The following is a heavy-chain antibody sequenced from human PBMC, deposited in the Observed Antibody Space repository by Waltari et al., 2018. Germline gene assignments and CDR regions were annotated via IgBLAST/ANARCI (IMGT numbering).Heavy chain of an antibody. CDR3: ARDVSGRSSPLFDY. V-gene: IGHV4-34*01. Sequence: QVQLQQWGAGLLKPSETLSLTCAVYGGSFSGYYWSWIRPPPGKGLEWMGEIKRSGTTNYTPSLNSRVTISVDTSKNQFSLKLSSVTAADTALYYCARDVSGRSSPLFDYWGQGTLVTVSS. D-gene: IGHD6-13*01. CDR1: GGSFSGYY. J-gene: IGHJ4*02. CDR2: IKRSGTT.